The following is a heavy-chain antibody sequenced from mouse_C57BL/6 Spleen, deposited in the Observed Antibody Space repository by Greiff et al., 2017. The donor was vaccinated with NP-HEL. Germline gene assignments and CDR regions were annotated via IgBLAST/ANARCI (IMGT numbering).Heavy chain of an antibody. V-gene: IGHV1-53*01. D-gene: IGHD2-2*01. CDR3: ARDGYDGWYFDV. CDR1: GYTFTSYW. J-gene: IGHJ1*03. Sequence: VQLQQSGTELVKPGASVKLSCKASGYTFTSYWMHWVKQRPGQGLEWIGNINPSNGGTNYNEKFKSKATLTVDKSSSTAYMQLSSLTSEDSAVYYCARDGYDGWYFDVWGTGTTVTVSS. CDR2: INPSNGGT.